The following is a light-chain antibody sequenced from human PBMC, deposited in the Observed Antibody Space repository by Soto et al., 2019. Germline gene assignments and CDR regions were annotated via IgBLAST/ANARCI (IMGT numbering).Light chain of an antibody. CDR1: QSISSW. CDR3: QQYNSYWT. Sequence: DIQVTQSPSTLSASVGDRFTITCRASQSISSWLAWYQQKPGKAPXXLIYKASSLESGVPSRFSGSGSGTEFTLTISSLQPDDFATYYCQQYNSYWTFGQGTKVDIK. J-gene: IGKJ1*01. CDR2: KAS. V-gene: IGKV1-5*03.